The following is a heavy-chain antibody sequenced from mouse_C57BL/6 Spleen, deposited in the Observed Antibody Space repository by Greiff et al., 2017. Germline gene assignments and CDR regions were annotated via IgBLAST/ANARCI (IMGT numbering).Heavy chain of an antibody. D-gene: IGHD2-1*01. CDR1: GYAFSSSW. CDR3: ARSLYGNYECFDY. Sequence: QVQLQQSGPELVKPGASVKISCKASGYAFSSSWMNWVKQRPGKGLEWIGRIYPGDGDTNYNGKFKGKATLTADKSSSTAYMQLSSLTSEDSEVYSSARSLYGNYECFDYWGQGTTLTVSS. J-gene: IGHJ2*01. V-gene: IGHV1-82*01. CDR2: IYPGDGDT.